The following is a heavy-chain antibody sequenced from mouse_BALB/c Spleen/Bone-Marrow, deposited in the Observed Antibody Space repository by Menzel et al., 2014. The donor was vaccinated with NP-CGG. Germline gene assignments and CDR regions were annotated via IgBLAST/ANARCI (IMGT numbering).Heavy chain of an antibody. CDR3: AREGNYFDY. V-gene: IGHV2-6-7*01. Sequence: QVQLKESGPGLVAPSQSLSITCTVSGFSLTVYGLNWVRQPPGKGLEWLGMIWGDGITDYNSAFKSRLSISKDDSKSQVFLKMNSLQTDDTAKYYCAREGNYFDYWGQGTTLTVSS. CDR1: GFSLTVYG. CDR2: IWGDGIT. J-gene: IGHJ2*01.